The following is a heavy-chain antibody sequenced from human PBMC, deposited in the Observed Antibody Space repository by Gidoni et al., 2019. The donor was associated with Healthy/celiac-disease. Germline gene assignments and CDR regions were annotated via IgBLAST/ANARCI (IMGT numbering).Heavy chain of an antibody. J-gene: IGHJ4*02. V-gene: IGHV3-21*01. D-gene: IGHD6-19*01. CDR3: ARDGVAGDYFDD. CDR1: GCTFSSYS. Sequence: EVQLVESGGGLVKPGGSLRLSCAASGCTFSSYSMDWVRQAPGKGLEWVSSISSSSSYIYYADAVKGRFTISRDNAKNSLYLQMNSLRAEDTAVYYCARDGVAGDYFDDWGQGTLVTVSS. CDR2: ISSSSSYI.